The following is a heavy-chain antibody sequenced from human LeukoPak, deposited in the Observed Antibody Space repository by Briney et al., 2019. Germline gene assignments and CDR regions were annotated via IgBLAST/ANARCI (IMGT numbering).Heavy chain of an antibody. D-gene: IGHD6-6*01. Sequence: ASVKVSCKASGGTFRSYAINWVRQAPGQGLEWMGWISAYNGNTNYAQKLQGRVTMTTDTSTSTAYMELRSLRSDDTAVYYCARRSIAARDYWGQGTLVTVSS. CDR1: GGTFRSYA. V-gene: IGHV1-18*01. CDR3: ARRSIAARDY. CDR2: ISAYNGNT. J-gene: IGHJ4*02.